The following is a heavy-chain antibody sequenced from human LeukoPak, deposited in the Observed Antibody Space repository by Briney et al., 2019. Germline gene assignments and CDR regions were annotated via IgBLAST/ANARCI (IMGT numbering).Heavy chain of an antibody. CDR2: INPSGGST. CDR1: GYTFTSYA. V-gene: IGHV1-46*01. Sequence: ASVKVSCKASGYTFTSYAMSWVRQAPGQGLEWMGIINPSGGSTSYAQKFQGRVTMTRDTSTSTVYMELSSLRSEDTAVYYCARRGEGIAAAGLLYYFDYWGQGTLVTVSS. CDR3: ARRGEGIAAAGLLYYFDY. J-gene: IGHJ4*02. D-gene: IGHD6-13*01.